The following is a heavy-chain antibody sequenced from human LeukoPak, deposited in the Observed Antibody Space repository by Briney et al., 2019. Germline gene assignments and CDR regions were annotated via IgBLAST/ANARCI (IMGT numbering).Heavy chain of an antibody. J-gene: IGHJ4*02. CDR3: ARGDYYDSSGYYYVGRY. D-gene: IGHD3-22*01. CDR2: INSDGSST. Sequence: PGGSLRLSCAASGFTFSSYWMHWVRQAPGKGLVWVSRINSDGSSTSYADSVKGRFTISRDNAKNTLYLQMNSLRAEDTAVYYCARGDYYDSSGYYYVGRYWGQGTLVTVSS. CDR1: GFTFSSYW. V-gene: IGHV3-74*01.